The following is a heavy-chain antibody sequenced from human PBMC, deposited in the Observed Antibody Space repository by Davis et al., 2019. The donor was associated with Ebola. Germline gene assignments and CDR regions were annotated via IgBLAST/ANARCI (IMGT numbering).Heavy chain of an antibody. V-gene: IGHV3-33*01. CDR1: GFTFSSYG. Sequence: GESLKISCAASGFTFSSYGMHRVRQAPGKGPACVAVIWYDGSNKYYADSVKGRFTISRDNSKNTLYLQMNSLRAEDTAVYYCARVSPAGEMDVWGKGTTVTVSS. J-gene: IGHJ6*04. CDR3: ARVSPAGEMDV. D-gene: IGHD4-17*01. CDR2: IWYDGSNK.